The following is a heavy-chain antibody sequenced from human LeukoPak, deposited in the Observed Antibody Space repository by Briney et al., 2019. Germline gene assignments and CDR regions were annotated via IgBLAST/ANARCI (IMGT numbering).Heavy chain of an antibody. CDR3: ARETGDYYDSSGYFDY. CDR1: GYTFTGYY. CDR2: INPNSGGT. V-gene: IGHV1-2*02. D-gene: IGHD3-22*01. Sequence: ASVKVSCKASGYTFTGYYMHWVRQAPGQGLEWMGWINPNSGGTNYAQKFQGRVTMTRDTSISTAYMELSRLRSDDTAVYYCARETGDYYDSSGYFDYWGQGTLVTVSS. J-gene: IGHJ4*02.